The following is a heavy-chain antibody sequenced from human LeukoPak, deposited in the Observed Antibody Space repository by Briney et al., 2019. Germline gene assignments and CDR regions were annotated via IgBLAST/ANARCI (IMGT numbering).Heavy chain of an antibody. D-gene: IGHD2-8*01. V-gene: IGHV4-59*01. J-gene: IGHJ4*02. CDR3: ATYTNRLHY. CDR2: ISYSGST. Sequence: SETLSLTCTVSGGSISSYSWSWIRQSPGKGPEWIGYISYSGSTNYNPSLKSRVTLSGDTSKTQFSLKLSSVTAADTAVYYCATYTNRLHYWGQGTLVTVSS. CDR1: GGSISSYS.